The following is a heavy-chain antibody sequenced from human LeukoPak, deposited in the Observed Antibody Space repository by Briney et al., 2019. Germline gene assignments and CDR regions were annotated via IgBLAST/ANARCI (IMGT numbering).Heavy chain of an antibody. Sequence: ASVKVSCTASGYTFTSYAMNWVRQAPGQGLEWMGWINTNTGNPTYAQGFTGRFVFSLDTSVSTAYLQISSLKAEDTAVYYCARDFPSGGEGADFDYWGQGTLVTVSS. D-gene: IGHD3-16*01. CDR1: GYTFTSYA. CDR3: ARDFPSGGEGADFDY. CDR2: INTNTGNP. V-gene: IGHV7-4-1*02. J-gene: IGHJ4*02.